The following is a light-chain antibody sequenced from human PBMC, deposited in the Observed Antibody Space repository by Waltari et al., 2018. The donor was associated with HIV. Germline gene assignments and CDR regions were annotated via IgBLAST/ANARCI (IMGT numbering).Light chain of an antibody. Sequence: QSVLTQPPSVSGAPGQRVTISCTASSSNIGAAYHVPWYQHLPGTAPKPLIYGNNNRPSGVPDRFSGSKSGTSASLAITGLQAEDEADYYCQSYDSSLRGYVFGTGTKVTVL. CDR3: QSYDSSLRGYV. CDR1: SSNIGAAYH. J-gene: IGLJ1*01. CDR2: GNN. V-gene: IGLV1-40*01.